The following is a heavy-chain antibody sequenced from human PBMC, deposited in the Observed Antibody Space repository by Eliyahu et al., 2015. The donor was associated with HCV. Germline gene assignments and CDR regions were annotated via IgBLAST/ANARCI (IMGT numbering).Heavy chain of an antibody. J-gene: IGHJ4*02. D-gene: IGHD6-19*01. CDR2: INWDGTWT. CDR3: VKGSPAIGVAGSPDVGFDY. Sequence: EVQLVEFGGVVVQPGGSLXLSCAASGFTFDDYSMHWVRQAPGKGLEWVSVINWDGTWTHFAESLKGRFTISRDNSKNSLYLHINSLRTEDTALYYCVKGSPAIGVAGSPDVGFDYWGQGTLVTVSS. V-gene: IGHV3-43*01. CDR1: GFTFDDYS.